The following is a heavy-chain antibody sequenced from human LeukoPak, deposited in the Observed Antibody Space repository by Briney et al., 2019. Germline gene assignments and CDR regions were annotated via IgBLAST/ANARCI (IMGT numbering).Heavy chain of an antibody. J-gene: IGHJ4*02. V-gene: IGHV3-64D*09. CDR1: GFTFSNHA. Sequence: GGSLGLSCSASGFTFSNHAMHWVRQAPGKGLEFVAAISSNGGTTYHADSVEGRFAISRDNSKNTLFLQMTFLRIEDTAVYYCVRDPAAYYYDSTFDYWGQGTLVTVSA. CDR2: ISSNGGTT. D-gene: IGHD3-22*01. CDR3: VRDPAAYYYDSTFDY.